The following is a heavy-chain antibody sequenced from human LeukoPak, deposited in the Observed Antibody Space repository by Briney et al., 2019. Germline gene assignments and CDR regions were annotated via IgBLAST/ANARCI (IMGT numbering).Heavy chain of an antibody. CDR1: GGTFSSYA. V-gene: IGHV1-69*13. CDR2: IIPIFGTA. Sequence: SVKVSCKASGGTFSSYAISWVRQAPGQGLEWMGGIIPIFGTANYAQKFQGRVTITADESTSTAYMEPSSLRSADTAVYYCARVGYYDSSGYFYYYYYYYMDVWGKGTTVTVSS. D-gene: IGHD3-22*01. CDR3: ARVGYYDSSGYFYYYYYYYMDV. J-gene: IGHJ6*03.